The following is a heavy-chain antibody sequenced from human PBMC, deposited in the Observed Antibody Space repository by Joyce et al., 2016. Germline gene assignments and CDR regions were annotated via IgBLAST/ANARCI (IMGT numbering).Heavy chain of an antibody. D-gene: IGHD2-15*01. CDR3: TRIGDYSGGSCYEGWFDP. CDR1: GFIFGDYA. Sequence: EVQLVESGGGLVKTGRSLRLSCTSSGFIFGDYAMNWFRQGPGKGLEWVVFIVSKAYGGTTDYAASVKGRFTISRDDSKSIAYLQMNSLKTEDTAVYYCTRIGDYSGGSCYEGWFDPWGQGTLVTVSS. CDR2: IVSKAYGGTT. V-gene: IGHV3-49*05. J-gene: IGHJ5*02.